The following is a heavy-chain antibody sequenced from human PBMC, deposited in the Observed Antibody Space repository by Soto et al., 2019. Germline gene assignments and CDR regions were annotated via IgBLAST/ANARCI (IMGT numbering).Heavy chain of an antibody. V-gene: IGHV1-69*13. CDR3: ASSIFGVVTVYYGMDV. J-gene: IGHJ6*02. CDR1: GGTFSSYA. D-gene: IGHD3-3*01. CDR2: IIPIFGTA. Sequence: SVKVSCKASGGTFSSYAISWVRQAPGQGLEWMGGIIPIFGTANYAQKFQGRVTITADESTGTAYMELSSLRSEDTAVYYCASSIFGVVTVYYGMDVWGQGTTVTVSS.